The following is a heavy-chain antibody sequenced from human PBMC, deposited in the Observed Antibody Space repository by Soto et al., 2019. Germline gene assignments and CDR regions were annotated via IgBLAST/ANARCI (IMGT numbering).Heavy chain of an antibody. CDR1: GFTFSSYA. V-gene: IGHV3-30*04. Sequence: GGSLRLSCAASGFTFSSYAMHWVRQAPGKGLEWVAVISYDGRNKYYADSVKGRFTISKDKSKNTLYLQMNSLRAEDTAVDYCARDRKVTAARMGKDYYYYGMDVWGQGTTVTVSS. CDR3: ARDRKVTAARMGKDYYYYGMDV. J-gene: IGHJ6*02. D-gene: IGHD2-21*02. CDR2: ISYDGRNK.